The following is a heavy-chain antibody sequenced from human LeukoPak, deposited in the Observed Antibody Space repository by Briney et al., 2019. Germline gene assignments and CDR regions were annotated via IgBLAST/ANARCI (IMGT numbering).Heavy chain of an antibody. J-gene: IGHJ4*02. Sequence: SETLSLTCTVTGGSISSYYWSWIRQPPGKGLEWIGYIYYSGSTNYNPSLKSRVTISVDTSKNQFSLKLSSVTAADTAVYYCARGYSYGYSLYWGQGTLVTVSS. D-gene: IGHD5-18*01. CDR3: ARGYSYGYSLY. CDR2: IYYSGST. CDR1: GGSISSYY. V-gene: IGHV4-59*08.